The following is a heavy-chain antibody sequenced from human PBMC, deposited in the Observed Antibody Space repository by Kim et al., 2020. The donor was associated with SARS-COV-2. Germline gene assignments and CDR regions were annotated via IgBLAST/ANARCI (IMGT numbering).Heavy chain of an antibody. V-gene: IGHV4-61*01. CDR3: ARALAFYYGMDV. Sequence: SETLSLTCTVSGGSVSSGSYYWSWIRQPPGKGLEWIGYIYYSGSTNYNPSLKSRVTISVDTSKNQFSLKLSSVTAADTAVYYCARALAFYYGMDVWGQGTTVTVSS. CDR2: IYYSGST. J-gene: IGHJ6*02. CDR1: GGSVSSGSYY.